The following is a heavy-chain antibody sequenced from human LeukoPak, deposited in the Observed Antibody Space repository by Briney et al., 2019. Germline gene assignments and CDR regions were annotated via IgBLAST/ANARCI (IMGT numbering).Heavy chain of an antibody. J-gene: IGHJ6*03. D-gene: IGHD3-3*01. Sequence: GESLKISCKGSGYIFTSYWIGWVRQMPGKGLEWMGIIYPGDSDTRYSPSFQGQVTISADKSISTAYLQWSSLKASDTAMYYCARHADFWSGSYYYYMDVWDKGTTVTVSS. CDR2: IYPGDSDT. CDR3: ARHADFWSGSYYYYMDV. V-gene: IGHV5-51*01. CDR1: GYIFTSYW.